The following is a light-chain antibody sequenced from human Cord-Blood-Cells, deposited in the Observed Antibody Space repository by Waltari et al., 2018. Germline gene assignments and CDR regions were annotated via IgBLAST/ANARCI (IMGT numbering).Light chain of an antibody. CDR2: LGS. V-gene: IGKV2-28*01. CDR3: MQALQTPKT. CDR1: QSLLHSNGYNY. Sequence: DIVMTQSPLALPVTPGEPASISCMSSQSLLHSNGYNYLDWYLQKPWQSPQLLIYLGSNRASGVPDRFSGSGSGTDFTLKISRVEAEDVGVYYCMQALQTPKTFGQGTKVEIK. J-gene: IGKJ1*01.